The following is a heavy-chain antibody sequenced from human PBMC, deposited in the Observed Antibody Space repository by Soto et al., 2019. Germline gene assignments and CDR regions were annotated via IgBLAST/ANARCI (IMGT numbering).Heavy chain of an antibody. J-gene: IGHJ4*02. D-gene: IGHD2-21*02. V-gene: IGHV2-5*02. CDR1: GFSLSTTEEG. Sequence: QITLKESGPTLVKPTQTLTLTCTFSGFSLSTTEEGVGWIRQPPGKAPEWLALIYWDDDKRYSPSLKTRLTITKDTSKLLVVLTVTNVDPVDTATYYCAHGSCFGADCYPNPYFDFWGQGILVTVSS. CDR3: AHGSCFGADCYPNPYFDF. CDR2: IYWDDDK.